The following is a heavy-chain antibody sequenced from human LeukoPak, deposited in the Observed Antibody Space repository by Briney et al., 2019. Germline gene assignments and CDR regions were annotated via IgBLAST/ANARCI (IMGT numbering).Heavy chain of an antibody. CDR3: TTFDYAAFLI. D-gene: IGHD4/OR15-4a*01. Sequence: GGSLRLSCAVAGFTSSNAWMSWVRQAPGKGLEWVGRIKSKTDGGTRDYAAPVKGRFTISRDDSKNTLYLQMNSLKTEDTAVYYCTTFDYAAFLIWGQGTMVTVSS. V-gene: IGHV3-15*01. CDR2: IKSKTDGGTR. J-gene: IGHJ3*02. CDR1: GFTSSNAW.